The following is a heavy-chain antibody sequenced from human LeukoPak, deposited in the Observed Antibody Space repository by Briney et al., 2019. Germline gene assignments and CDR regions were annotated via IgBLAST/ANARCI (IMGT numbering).Heavy chain of an antibody. J-gene: IGHJ4*02. CDR3: ARERYGDYIFDY. CDR2: IYHSGST. D-gene: IGHD4-17*01. V-gene: IGHV4-38-2*02. CDR1: GYSISSGYY. Sequence: SETLSLTCAVSGYSISSGYYGGWIRQPPGEGLGWIGSIYHSGSTYYNPYLKSRVTISVDTSKNQFSLKLSSVTAADTAVYYCARERYGDYIFDYWGQGTLVTVSS.